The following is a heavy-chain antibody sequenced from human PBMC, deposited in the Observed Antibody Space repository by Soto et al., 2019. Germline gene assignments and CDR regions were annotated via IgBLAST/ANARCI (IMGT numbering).Heavy chain of an antibody. V-gene: IGHV5-51*01. CDR1: GYSFSSYW. Sequence: PGESLKISCKASGYSFSSYWPGWVRQMPGKGLEWMGIIFPDDSETRYSPSFQGKVSISVDKSISTAYLQWSSLKASDTAMYYCARRLYDTSGYRYFDFWGQGTLVTVSS. D-gene: IGHD3-22*01. CDR2: IFPDDSET. CDR3: ARRLYDTSGYRYFDF. J-gene: IGHJ4*02.